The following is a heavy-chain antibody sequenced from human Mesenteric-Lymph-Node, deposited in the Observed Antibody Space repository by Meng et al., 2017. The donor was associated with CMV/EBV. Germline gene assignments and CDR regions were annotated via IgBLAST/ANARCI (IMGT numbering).Heavy chain of an antibody. CDR1: GGSISSSSYY. CDR3: ARDHYCSSTSCYGYFDY. Sequence: SETLSLTCTVSGGSISSSSYYWGWIRQPPGKGLEWIGSIYYSGSTYYNPSLKSLVTISVDTSKNQFSQRLSSVTAADTAVYYCARDHYCSSTSCYGYFDYWGQGTLVTVSS. CDR2: IYYSGST. V-gene: IGHV4-39*07. D-gene: IGHD2-2*01. J-gene: IGHJ4*02.